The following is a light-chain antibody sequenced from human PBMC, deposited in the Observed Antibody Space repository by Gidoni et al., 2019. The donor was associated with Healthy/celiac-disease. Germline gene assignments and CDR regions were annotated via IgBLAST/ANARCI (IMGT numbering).Light chain of an antibody. V-gene: IGKV3-11*01. J-gene: IGKJ5*01. CDR3: QQRSNWPPT. Sequence: EIVLTKSPATLSLSPGERATLSCRASQSVSSYFAWYQQKPGQAPRLLIYDASNRATGIPARFSGSGSGTDFTLTISSLEPEDFAVYYCQQRSNWPPTFGQGTRLEIK. CDR1: QSVSSY. CDR2: DAS.